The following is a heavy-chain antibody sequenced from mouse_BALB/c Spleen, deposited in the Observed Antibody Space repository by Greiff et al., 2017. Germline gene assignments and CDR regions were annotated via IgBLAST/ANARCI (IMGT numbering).Heavy chain of an antibody. CDR3: ARYYDSYAMDY. Sequence: QVQLQQSGAELARPGASVKLSCKASGYTFTSYWMQWVKQRPGQGLEWIGAIYPGDGDTRYTQKFKGKATLTADKSSSTAYMQLSSLASEDSAVYYCARYYDSYAMDYWGQGTSVTVSS. D-gene: IGHD1-1*02. CDR1: GYTFTSYW. J-gene: IGHJ4*01. CDR2: IYPGDGDT. V-gene: IGHV1-87*01.